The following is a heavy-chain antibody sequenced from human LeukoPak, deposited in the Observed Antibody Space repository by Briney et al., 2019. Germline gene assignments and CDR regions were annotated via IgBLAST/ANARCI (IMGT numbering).Heavy chain of an antibody. V-gene: IGHV3-64*01. CDR2: ISSNGGST. D-gene: IGHD3-3*01. CDR3: ARVYSGEFLEWLLAV. J-gene: IGHJ6*04. CDR1: GFTFSTYA. Sequence: QPGGSLRLSCAASGFTFSTYAMHWVRQAPGKGLEYVSAISSNGGSTYYANSVKGRFTISRDNSKNTLYLQMGSLRAEDMAVYYCARVYSGEFLEWLLAVWGKGTTVTVSS.